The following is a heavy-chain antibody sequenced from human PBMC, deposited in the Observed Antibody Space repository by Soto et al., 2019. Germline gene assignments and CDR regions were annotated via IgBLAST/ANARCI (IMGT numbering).Heavy chain of an antibody. Sequence: QVQLQQWGAGLLKPSETLSLTCAVYGGSFSNYYWSWIRQPPGKGLEWIGEINHSGSTNYNPSLKSRVTILVDTSKNQFSLKLSSVTAADTAVYYCAREGRYFDLWGRGTLVTVSS. CDR1: GGSFSNYY. CDR2: INHSGST. J-gene: IGHJ2*01. V-gene: IGHV4-34*01. CDR3: AREGRYFDL.